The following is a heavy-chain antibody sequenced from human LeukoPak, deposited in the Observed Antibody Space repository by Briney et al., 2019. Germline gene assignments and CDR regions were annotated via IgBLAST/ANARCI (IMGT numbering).Heavy chain of an antibody. D-gene: IGHD3-22*01. J-gene: IGHJ4*02. CDR3: ASGLGGVFDYYDSSGYYTIDY. CDR1: GGSASSGSYY. Sequence: PSETLSLTCTVSGGSASSGSYYWSWIRQPPGKGLEWIGYIYYSGSTNYNPSLKSRVTISVDTSKNQFSLKLSSVTAADTAVYYCASGLGGVFDYYDSSGYYTIDYWGQGTLVTVSS. V-gene: IGHV4-61*01. CDR2: IYYSGST.